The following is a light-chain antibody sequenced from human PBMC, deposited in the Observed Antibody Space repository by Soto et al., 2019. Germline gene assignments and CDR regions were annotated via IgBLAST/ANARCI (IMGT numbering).Light chain of an antibody. J-gene: IGLJ2*01. CDR1: SSDVGGYNY. CDR3: CSYAGSYPWGV. Sequence: QSVLTQPRSVSGSPGQSVTISCTGTSSDVGGYNYVSWYQQHPGKAPKLMIYDVSKRPSGVPDRFSGSKSGNTASLTISGLQAEDEADYYCCSYAGSYPWGVFGGGTKLTVL. CDR2: DVS. V-gene: IGLV2-11*01.